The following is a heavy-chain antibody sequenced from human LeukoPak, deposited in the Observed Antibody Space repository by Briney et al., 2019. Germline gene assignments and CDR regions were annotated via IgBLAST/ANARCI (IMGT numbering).Heavy chain of an antibody. V-gene: IGHV4-59*01. D-gene: IGHD4-17*01. J-gene: IGHJ4*02. Sequence: SETLSLTCTVSGGSISSYYWSWIRQPPGKGLEWIGYIYYSGSTNYNPSLKSRVTIPVDTSKNQFSLKLSSVTAADTAVYYCARVMTTVTYFDYWGQGTLVTVSS. CDR2: IYYSGST. CDR1: GGSISSYY. CDR3: ARVMTTVTYFDY.